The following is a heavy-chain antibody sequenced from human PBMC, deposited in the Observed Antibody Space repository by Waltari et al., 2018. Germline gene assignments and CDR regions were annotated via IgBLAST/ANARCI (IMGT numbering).Heavy chain of an antibody. V-gene: IGHV4-34*02. Sequence: QVQLQQWGAGLLKPSETLSLTCVVNGGSFSAFYWTWVRQPPGKGMEWIGDSNQGETTQSNPPRSGRATISVDMARNQISLTLSSVTAADTAVYYCARGQGDGADVWAQGTAVTVS. CDR2: SNQGETT. CDR3: ARGQGDGADV. D-gene: IGHD2-21*01. CDR1: GGSFSAFY. J-gene: IGHJ6*02.